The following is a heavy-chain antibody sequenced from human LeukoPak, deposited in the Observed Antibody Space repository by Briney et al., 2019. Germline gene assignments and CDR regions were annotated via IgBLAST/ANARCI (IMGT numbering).Heavy chain of an antibody. D-gene: IGHD3-16*02. CDR1: GFTFSSYA. Sequence: PGGSLRLSCAASGFTFSSYAMSWVRQAPGKGLEWVSAISGSGGSTYYADSVKGRFTISRDNSKNTLYLQMNSLRAEDTAVYYCAKGSHLSGSYRWRWFDPWGQGTLVTVSS. CDR3: AKGSHLSGSYRWRWFDP. J-gene: IGHJ5*02. CDR2: ISGSGGST. V-gene: IGHV3-23*01.